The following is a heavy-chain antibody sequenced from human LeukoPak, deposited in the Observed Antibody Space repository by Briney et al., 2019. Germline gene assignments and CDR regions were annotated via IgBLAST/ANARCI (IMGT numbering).Heavy chain of an antibody. CDR3: ARDPFPSSSWYASIRFDP. J-gene: IGHJ5*02. D-gene: IGHD6-13*01. CDR2: INPSGGST. Sequence: ASVKVSCKASGYTFTSYYMHWVRQAPGQGLEWMGIINPSGGSTSYAQKFQGRVTITADKSTSAAYMELSSLRSEDTAVYYCARDPFPSSSWYASIRFDPWGQGTLVTVSS. V-gene: IGHV1-46*01. CDR1: GYTFTSYY.